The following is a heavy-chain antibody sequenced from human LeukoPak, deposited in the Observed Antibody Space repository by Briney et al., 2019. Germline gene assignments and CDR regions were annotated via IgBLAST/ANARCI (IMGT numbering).Heavy chain of an antibody. V-gene: IGHV3-23*01. CDR2: ISGSGGST. CDR1: GFTFSSYT. Sequence: GGSLRLSCAASGFTFSSYTMSWVRQAPGKGLEWVSAISGSGGSTYYADSVKGRFTFSRDNSKNTLYLQMNSLRAEDTAVYYCAKDRGSSHFDYWGQGTLVTVSS. D-gene: IGHD6-6*01. CDR3: AKDRGSSHFDY. J-gene: IGHJ4*02.